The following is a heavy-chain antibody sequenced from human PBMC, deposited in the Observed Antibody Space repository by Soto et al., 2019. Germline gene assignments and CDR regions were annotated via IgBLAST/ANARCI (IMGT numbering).Heavy chain of an antibody. Sequence: EVQLVESGGGLVQPGGSQRLSCEGSGFTFSSYWMHWVRQAPGKGLVWVSRINRYGSSTSYADSLKGRFTISRDNAKNTVYLQMNSLRAEDTAVYYCARGGDSSYYDSSGYPAAFDIWGQGTMVTVSS. CDR3: ARGGDSSYYDSSGYPAAFDI. CDR1: GFTFSSYW. D-gene: IGHD3-22*01. CDR2: INRYGSST. J-gene: IGHJ3*02. V-gene: IGHV3-74*01.